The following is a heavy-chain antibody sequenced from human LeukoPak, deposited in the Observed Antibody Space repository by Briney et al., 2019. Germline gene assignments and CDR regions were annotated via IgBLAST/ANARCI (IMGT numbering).Heavy chain of an antibody. V-gene: IGHV4-59*08. CDR1: GGSIRSYY. Sequence: SETLSLTCTVSGGSIRSYYCSWIRQPPGKGLEWVGYVYYSGSTSYNPSLKSRVTISVDASKNQFSLKLSSATAADTAVYYCARHFTGPGTYTPYFGMDVWGQGTTVTVSS. J-gene: IGHJ6*02. CDR2: VYYSGST. CDR3: ARHFTGPGTYTPYFGMDV. D-gene: IGHD3-16*01.